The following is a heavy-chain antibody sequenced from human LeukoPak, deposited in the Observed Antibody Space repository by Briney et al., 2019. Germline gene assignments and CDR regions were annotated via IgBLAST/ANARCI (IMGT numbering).Heavy chain of an antibody. CDR3: ASLGDSIY. D-gene: IGHD1-26*01. CDR2: IGRAGDT. V-gene: IGHV3-13*01. CDR1: GFAFTDYD. Sequence: GGSLRLSCAASGFAFTDYDMHWVRQATGGGLEWVSSIGRAGDTYYADSVKGRFTISRENANNHFYLRMNSLRAGDTAAYFCASLGDSIYWGQGTLVTVSS. J-gene: IGHJ4*02.